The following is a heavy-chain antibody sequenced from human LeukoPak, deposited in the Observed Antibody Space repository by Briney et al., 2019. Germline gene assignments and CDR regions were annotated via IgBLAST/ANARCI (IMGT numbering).Heavy chain of an antibody. CDR3: ASTPRGWLQFYYFDY. CDR1: GGTFSSCA. V-gene: IGHV1-69*13. D-gene: IGHD5-24*01. Sequence: ASVKVSCKASGGTFSSCAISCVRQAPGQGLELMGGTIPIFGTANYAQKFQGRVTITADESTSTAYMELSSLRSEDTAVYYCASTPRGWLQFYYFDYWGQGTLVTVSS. J-gene: IGHJ4*02. CDR2: TIPIFGTA.